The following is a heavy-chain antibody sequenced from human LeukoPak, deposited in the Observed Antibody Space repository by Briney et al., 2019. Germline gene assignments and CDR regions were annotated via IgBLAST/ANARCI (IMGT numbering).Heavy chain of an antibody. Sequence: SETLSLTCAVYGGSFSGYYWSWIRQPPGEGLEWIGEINHSGSTNYNPSLKSRVTISVDTSKNQFSLKLSSVTAADTAVYYCARRIAVAGTGDTHFDYWAREPWSPSP. CDR1: GGSFSGYY. D-gene: IGHD6-19*01. V-gene: IGHV4-34*01. CDR3: ARRIAVAGTGDTHFDY. CDR2: INHSGST. J-gene: IGHJ4*02.